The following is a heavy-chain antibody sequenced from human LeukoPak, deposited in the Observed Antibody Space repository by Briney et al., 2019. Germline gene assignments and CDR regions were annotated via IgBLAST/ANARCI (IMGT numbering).Heavy chain of an antibody. Sequence: GGSLRLSCAASGFTFSSYWMSWVRQAPGKGLEWVANIKQDGSEKYYVDSVKGRFTISRDNAKNSLYLQMNSLRAEDTAVYYCARAMVRGVTVLVYWGQGTLVTVSS. J-gene: IGHJ4*02. CDR1: GFTFSSYW. CDR2: IKQDGSEK. V-gene: IGHV3-7*01. D-gene: IGHD3-10*01. CDR3: ARAMVRGVTVLVY.